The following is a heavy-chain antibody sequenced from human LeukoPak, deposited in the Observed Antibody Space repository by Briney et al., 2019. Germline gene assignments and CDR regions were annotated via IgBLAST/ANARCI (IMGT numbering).Heavy chain of an antibody. D-gene: IGHD2-15*01. Sequence: GGSLRLSCAASGFTVSSNYMSWVRQAPGKGLEWVSVIYSGGSTYYADSVKGRFTISRDNSKSTLYLQMNSLRAEDTAVYYCARDRMLYYMDVWGKGTTVTVSS. CDR2: IYSGGST. V-gene: IGHV3-53*01. J-gene: IGHJ6*03. CDR1: GFTVSSNY. CDR3: ARDRMLYYMDV.